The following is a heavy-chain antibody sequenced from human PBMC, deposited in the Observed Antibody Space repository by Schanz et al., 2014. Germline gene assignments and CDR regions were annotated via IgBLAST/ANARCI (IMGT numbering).Heavy chain of an antibody. CDR3: ARAHGNNWYGKGLDY. V-gene: IGHV3-23*04. CDR2: ISGSGGST. D-gene: IGHD1-1*01. Sequence: QLVESGGGVVQPGRSLRLSCAASGFTFSSYSMNWVRQAPGKGLEWVSAISGSGGSTYYADSVKGRFTISRDNSKNTLYLQMNSLRADDTAVYFCARAHGNNWYGKGLDYWGQGTQVTVSS. CDR1: GFTFSSYS. J-gene: IGHJ4*02.